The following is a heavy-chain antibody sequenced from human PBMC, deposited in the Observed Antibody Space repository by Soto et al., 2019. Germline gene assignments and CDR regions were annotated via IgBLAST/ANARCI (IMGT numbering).Heavy chain of an antibody. CDR1: GYTFTSYG. CDR3: ARDGTGYDILTGYYIPQYYFDY. J-gene: IGHJ4*02. Sequence: QVQLVQSGAEVKKPGASVKVSCKASGYTFTSYGISWVRQAPGQGLEWMGWISAYNGNTNYAQKLQGRVTMTTDTSTSTAYMELRSLRSDDTAVYYCARDGTGYDILTGYYIPQYYFDYWGQGTLVTVPS. V-gene: IGHV1-18*01. CDR2: ISAYNGNT. D-gene: IGHD3-9*01.